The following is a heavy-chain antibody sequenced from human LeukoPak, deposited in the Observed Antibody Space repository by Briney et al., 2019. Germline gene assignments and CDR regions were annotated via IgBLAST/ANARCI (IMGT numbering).Heavy chain of an antibody. CDR3: ARVYGSGSYSDS. Sequence: SETLSLTCTVSGGSIGSSTCYWGWIRQPPGKGLEWIGTIYYSGSTYYNPSLKSRVTMSIDTSKNQFSLKLSSVTAADTAVYYCARVYGSGSYSDSWGQGTLVTVSS. CDR1: GGSIGSSTCY. J-gene: IGHJ4*02. D-gene: IGHD3-10*01. CDR2: IYYSGST. V-gene: IGHV4-39*07.